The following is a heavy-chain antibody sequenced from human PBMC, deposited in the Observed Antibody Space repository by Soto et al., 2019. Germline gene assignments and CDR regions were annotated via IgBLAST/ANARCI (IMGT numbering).Heavy chain of an antibody. V-gene: IGHV3-48*01. D-gene: IGHD6-6*01. CDR2: ISSSSSTI. J-gene: IGHJ3*02. CDR1: GFTFSSYS. Sequence: EVQLVESGGGLVQPGGSLRLSCAASGFTFSSYSMNWVRQAPGKGLEWVSYISSSSSTIYYADSVKGRFTISRDNAKNSLYMQMNSLRAEDTAVYYCARDRVYEYSSSPDAFDIWGQGTMVTVSS. CDR3: ARDRVYEYSSSPDAFDI.